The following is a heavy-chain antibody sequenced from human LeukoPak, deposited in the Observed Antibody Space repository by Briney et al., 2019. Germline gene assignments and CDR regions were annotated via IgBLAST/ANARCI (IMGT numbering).Heavy chain of an antibody. CDR1: GFTVSDYY. CDR2: ISSSSSYT. J-gene: IGHJ3*02. Sequence: GGSLRLSCAASGFTVSDYYMSWIRQAPGKGLEWVSYISSSSSYTNYADSVKGRFTISRDNAKNSLYLQMNSLRAEDTAVYYCAREGATTGTAPDAFDIWGQGTMVTVSS. V-gene: IGHV3-11*06. CDR3: AREGATTGTAPDAFDI. D-gene: IGHD1-1*01.